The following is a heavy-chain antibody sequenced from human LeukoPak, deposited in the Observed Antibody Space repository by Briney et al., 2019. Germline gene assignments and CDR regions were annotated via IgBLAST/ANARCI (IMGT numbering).Heavy chain of an antibody. CDR1: GFTFSSYA. Sequence: QPGGSLRLSCAASGFTFSSYAMSWVRQAPGKGLEWVSAISGSGGSTYYADSVKGRFTISRDNSKNTLYLQMNSLGAEDTAVYYCARGSPYGSGWLPTNFDYWGQGTLVTVSS. D-gene: IGHD6-19*01. CDR3: ARGSPYGSGWLPTNFDY. V-gene: IGHV3-23*01. J-gene: IGHJ4*02. CDR2: ISGSGGST.